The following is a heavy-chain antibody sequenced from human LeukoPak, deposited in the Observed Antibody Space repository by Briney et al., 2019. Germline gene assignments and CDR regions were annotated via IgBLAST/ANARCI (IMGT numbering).Heavy chain of an antibody. D-gene: IGHD5-18*01. CDR3: ASRPDRAMDLYFFDF. CDR1: GGTFSSYA. V-gene: IGHV1-3*01. J-gene: IGHJ4*02. Sequence: ASVKVSCKASGGTFSSYAISWVRQAPGQGLEWMGWINAGNGNTKYSQNFQGRVTITRDTSASTAYMELSSLRSEDTAVYYCASRPDRAMDLYFFDFWGQGTLVTVSS. CDR2: INAGNGNT.